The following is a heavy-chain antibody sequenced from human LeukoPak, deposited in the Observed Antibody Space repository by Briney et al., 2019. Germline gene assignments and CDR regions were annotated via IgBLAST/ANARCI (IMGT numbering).Heavy chain of an antibody. CDR1: GFTFSRYG. CDR3: AKPSCGGDCYSLDYYFDY. D-gene: IGHD2-21*02. J-gene: IGHJ4*02. V-gene: IGHV3-30*18. CDR2: ISYDGSNK. Sequence: GGSLRLSCAASGFTFSRYGMHWVRQAPGKGLEWVAVISYDGSNKYYADSVKGRFTISRDNSKNTLYLQMNSLRAEDTAVYYCAKPSCGGDCYSLDYYFDYWGQGTLVTVSS.